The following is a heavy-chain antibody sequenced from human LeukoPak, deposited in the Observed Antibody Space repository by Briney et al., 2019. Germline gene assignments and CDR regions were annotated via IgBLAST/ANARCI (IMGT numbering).Heavy chain of an antibody. D-gene: IGHD1-14*01. V-gene: IGHV4-30-4*01. J-gene: IGHJ6*02. CDR3: ARRYEYYYGMDV. CDR2: IYYSGST. Sequence: PSETLSLTCTVSGGSISSGDYYWSWLRQPPGKGLEWIGYIYYSGSTYYNPSLKSRVTISVDTSKNQFPLKLSSVTAADTAVYYCARRYEYYYGMDVWGQGTTVTVSS. CDR1: GGSISSGDYY.